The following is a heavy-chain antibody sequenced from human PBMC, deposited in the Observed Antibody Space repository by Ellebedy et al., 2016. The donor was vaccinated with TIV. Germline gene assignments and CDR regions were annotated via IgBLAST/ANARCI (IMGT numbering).Heavy chain of an antibody. J-gene: IGHJ4*02. CDR1: GGSISSSSYY. Sequence: GSLRLXCTVSGGSISSSSYYWGWIRQPPGKGLEWIGSIYYSGSTYYNPSLKSRVTISVDTSKNQFSLKLSSVTAADTAVYYCASRVGVRYFDWLSGNDYWGQGTLVTVSS. D-gene: IGHD3-9*01. CDR3: ASRVGVRYFDWLSGNDY. V-gene: IGHV4-39*07. CDR2: IYYSGST.